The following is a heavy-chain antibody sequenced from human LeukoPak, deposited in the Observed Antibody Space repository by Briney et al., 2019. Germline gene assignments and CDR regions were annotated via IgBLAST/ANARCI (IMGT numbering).Heavy chain of an antibody. V-gene: IGHV1-24*01. Sequence: GASVKVSCKVSGYTLTELSIHWVRQAPGKGLEWMGGFDPDDAEAIYAQKFQGRVTVTEDTSTDTAYMALSSLRFEDTAVYYCATARSTWYALDYWGQGTLVTVSS. CDR1: GYTLTELS. CDR3: ATARSTWYALDY. J-gene: IGHJ4*02. D-gene: IGHD6-13*01. CDR2: FDPDDAEA.